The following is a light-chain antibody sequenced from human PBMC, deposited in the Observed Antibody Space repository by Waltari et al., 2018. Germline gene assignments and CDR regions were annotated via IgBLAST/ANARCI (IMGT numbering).Light chain of an antibody. CDR2: GAS. Sequence: SCRPSQSISRALTWYQQKPGQAPSLLIYGASTRAPGIPDRFSGSGSGTDVSLTISRLEPDDFAVYYCQHYFRIPVTFGQGTTVEI. CDR3: QHYFRIPVT. V-gene: IGKV3-20*01. CDR1: QSISRA. J-gene: IGKJ1*01.